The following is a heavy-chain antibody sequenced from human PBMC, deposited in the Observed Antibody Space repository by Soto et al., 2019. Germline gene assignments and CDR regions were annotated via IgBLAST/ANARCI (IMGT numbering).Heavy chain of an antibody. CDR1: GVSISNSSYY. CDR3: ARHGSN. V-gene: IGHV4-39*01. Sequence: PSETLSLTCTVSGVSISNSSYYWGWIRRPPGKGLEWIGTIYNNGITYYNPSLKSRVTFSVDTSKNQFSLKLTSVTAADTAVYYCARHGSNWGQGTLVTVSS. CDR2: IYNNGIT. J-gene: IGHJ4*02.